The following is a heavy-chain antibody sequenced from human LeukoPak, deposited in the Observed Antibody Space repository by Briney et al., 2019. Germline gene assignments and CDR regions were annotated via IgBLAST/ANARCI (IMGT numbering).Heavy chain of an antibody. CDR2: ISYDGSNK. J-gene: IGHJ6*03. CDR1: GFTFSSYA. Sequence: GGSLRLSCAASGFTFSSYAMHWVRQAPGKGLEWVAVISYDGSNKYYADSVKGRFTISRDNSKNTLYLQMNSLRAEDTAVYYCARDSLPPNYYMDVWGKGTTVTVSS. CDR3: ARDSLPPNYYMDV. V-gene: IGHV3-30-3*01. D-gene: IGHD2-21*02.